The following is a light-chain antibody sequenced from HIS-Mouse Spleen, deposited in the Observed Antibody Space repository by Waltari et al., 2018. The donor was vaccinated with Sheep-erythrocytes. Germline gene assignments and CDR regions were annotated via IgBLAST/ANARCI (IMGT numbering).Light chain of an antibody. CDR3: SSYTSSSTWV. Sequence: QSALTQPASVSGSPGQSITISWYQQHPGKAPKLMIYDVSNRPSGVSNRFSGSKPGNTASLTISGLQAEDEADYYCSSYTSSSTWVFGGGTKLTVL. CDR2: DVS. J-gene: IGLJ3*02. V-gene: IGLV2-14*03.